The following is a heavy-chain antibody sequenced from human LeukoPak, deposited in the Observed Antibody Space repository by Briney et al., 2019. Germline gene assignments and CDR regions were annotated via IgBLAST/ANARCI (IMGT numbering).Heavy chain of an antibody. D-gene: IGHD6-25*01. J-gene: IGHJ4*02. Sequence: GGSLRLSCAASGFTFSSYAMHWVRQAPGKGLEWVAVISYDGSNKYYADSVKGRFTISRDNSKNTLYLQMNSLRAEDTAVHYCAKGSAAGRPYYFDYWGQGTLVTVSS. V-gene: IGHV3-30-3*01. CDR1: GFTFSSYA. CDR2: ISYDGSNK. CDR3: AKGSAAGRPYYFDY.